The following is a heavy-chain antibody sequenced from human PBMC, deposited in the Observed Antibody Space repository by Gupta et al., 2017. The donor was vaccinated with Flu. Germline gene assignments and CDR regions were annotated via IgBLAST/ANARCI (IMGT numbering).Heavy chain of an antibody. Sequence: EMQFFESGGGLVQPGGSLRLSCVVSAFTFSSYAMTWVRQAPAKGLGWASSIGNGGDTTSEADPGTARFTIYRDNSRNKLDLQMNSRRVDETALYFCAKERAAFGMRLGEVWGQVTTFTVSS. V-gene: IGHV3-23*01. J-gene: IGHJ3*01. CDR2: IGNGGDTT. CDR3: AKERAAFGMRLGEV. D-gene: IGHD3-10*01. CDR1: AFTFSSYA.